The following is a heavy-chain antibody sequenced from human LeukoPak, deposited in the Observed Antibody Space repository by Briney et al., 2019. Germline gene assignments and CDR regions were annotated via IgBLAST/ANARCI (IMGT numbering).Heavy chain of an antibody. CDR2: IIPIFGTA. J-gene: IGHJ6*03. CDR3: ASRAQDYYYYYMDV. V-gene: IGHV1-69*13. Sequence: ASVKVSCKASGGTFSSCAISWVRQAPGQGLEWMGGIIPIFGTANYAQKFQGRVTITADESTSTAYVELSSLRSEDTAVYYCASRAQDYYYYYMDVWGKGTTVTVSS. CDR1: GGTFSSCA.